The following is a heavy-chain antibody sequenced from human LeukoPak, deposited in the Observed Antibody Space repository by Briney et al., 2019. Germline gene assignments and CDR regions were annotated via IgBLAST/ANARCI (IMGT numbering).Heavy chain of an antibody. CDR3: ARVISGYDSYYFDY. J-gene: IGHJ4*02. CDR2: IYTSGST. Sequence: SETLSPTCTVSGGSISSYYWSWIRQPAGKGLEWIGRIYTSGSTNYNPSLKSRVTMSVDTSKNQFSLKLSSVTAADTAVYYCARVISGYDSYYFDYWGQGTLVTVSS. V-gene: IGHV4-4*07. CDR1: GGSISSYY. D-gene: IGHD5-12*01.